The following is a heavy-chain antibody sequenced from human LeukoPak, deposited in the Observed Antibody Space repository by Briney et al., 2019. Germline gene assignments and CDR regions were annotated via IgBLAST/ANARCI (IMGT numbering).Heavy chain of an antibody. V-gene: IGHV1-18*01. CDR3: ARGYCSSTSCYGSFVY. CDR2: ISAYNGNT. CDR1: GYTFTSYD. Sequence: GASVKVSCKASGYTFTSYDINWVRQAPGQGLEWMGWISAYNGNTNYAQKLQGRVTMTTDTSTSTAYMELRSLRSDDTAVYYCARGYCSSTSCYGSFVYWGQGTLVTVSS. J-gene: IGHJ4*02. D-gene: IGHD2-2*01.